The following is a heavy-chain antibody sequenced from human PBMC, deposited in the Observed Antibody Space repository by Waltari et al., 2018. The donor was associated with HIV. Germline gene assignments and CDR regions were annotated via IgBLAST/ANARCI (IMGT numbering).Heavy chain of an antibody. J-gene: IGHJ6*02. CDR2: IRHDGSNK. D-gene: IGHD3-3*01. Sequence: QVQLVESGGGVVQPGGSLRLSCAASEFTFSSYGMHWVRQAPGKGLEWVAFIRHDGSNKDYADSVKGRFTITRDNPKNTLYLQMNSLRAEDTAMYYCAKELRFLSHYFGMDVWGQGTTVTVSS. CDR3: AKELRFLSHYFGMDV. CDR1: EFTFSSYG. V-gene: IGHV3-30*02.